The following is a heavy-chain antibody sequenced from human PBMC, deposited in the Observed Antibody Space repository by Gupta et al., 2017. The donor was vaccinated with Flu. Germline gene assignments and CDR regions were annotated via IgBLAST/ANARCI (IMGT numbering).Heavy chain of an antibody. D-gene: IGHD3-16*01. V-gene: IGHV1-18*01. CDR2: ISPYIGNT. J-gene: IGHJ4*03. Sequence: VRQAPGQGLEWMGWISPYIGNTNYAQKLQGRVTMTTDTSTSTAYMDLRSLRSDDTAVYYCARGITHRYFDYWGQGTLVTVSS. CDR3: ARGITHRYFDY.